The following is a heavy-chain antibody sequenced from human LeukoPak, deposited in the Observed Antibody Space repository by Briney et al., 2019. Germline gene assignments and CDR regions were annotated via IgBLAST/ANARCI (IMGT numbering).Heavy chain of an antibody. J-gene: IGHJ3*02. V-gene: IGHV1-69*13. CDR2: IIPIFGTA. CDR1: GGTFSSYA. D-gene: IGHD5-12*01. Sequence: GASVKVSCKASGGTFSSYAISWARQAPGQGLEWMGGIIPIFGTANYAQKFQGRVTITADESTSTAYMELSSLRSEDTAVFYCARGTERYSGYERAFDIWGQGTMVTVSS. CDR3: ARGTERYSGYERAFDI.